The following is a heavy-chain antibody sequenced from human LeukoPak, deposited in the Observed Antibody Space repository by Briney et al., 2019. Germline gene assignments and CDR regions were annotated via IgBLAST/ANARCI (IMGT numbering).Heavy chain of an antibody. V-gene: IGHV4-34*01. Sequence: SETLSLTCAVYGGSFSGHYWSWIRQPPGKGLEWIGEINHSGSTNYNPSLKSRVTISVDTSKNQFSLKLSSVTAADTAVYYCASLGIDDYWGQGTLVTVSS. CDR2: INHSGST. D-gene: IGHD7-27*01. CDR1: GGSFSGHY. J-gene: IGHJ4*02. CDR3: ASLGIDDY.